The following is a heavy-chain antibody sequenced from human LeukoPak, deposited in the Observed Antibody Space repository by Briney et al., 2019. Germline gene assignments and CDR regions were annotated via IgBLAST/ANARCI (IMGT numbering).Heavy chain of an antibody. Sequence: GASVKVSCKASGYTFTSYYMHWVRRAPGQGLEWMGIINPSGGSTSYAQKFQGRVTMTRDTSTSTVYMELSSLRSEDTAVYYCARDRGAIYGSGSYYFDYWGQGTLVTVSS. CDR1: GYTFTSYY. D-gene: IGHD3-10*01. J-gene: IGHJ4*02. V-gene: IGHV1-46*01. CDR3: ARDRGAIYGSGSYYFDY. CDR2: INPSGGST.